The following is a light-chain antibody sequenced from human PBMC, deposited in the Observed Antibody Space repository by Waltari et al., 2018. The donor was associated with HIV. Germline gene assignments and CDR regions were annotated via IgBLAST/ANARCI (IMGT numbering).Light chain of an antibody. Sequence: QSVLTQPPSVSGAPGQRVTISCSGSGSNIGAGYDVHWYQQLPGSAPKLLIYDNTTRPSGVPDRFSGSKSGTSASLAITGLQAEEEADYYCQSYDSSLRGVFGGGTKLTVL. CDR3: QSYDSSLRGV. CDR1: GSNIGAGYD. V-gene: IGLV1-40*01. CDR2: DNT. J-gene: IGLJ3*02.